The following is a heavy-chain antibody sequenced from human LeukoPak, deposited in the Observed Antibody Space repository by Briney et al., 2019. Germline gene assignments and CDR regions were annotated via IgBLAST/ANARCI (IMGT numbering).Heavy chain of an antibody. CDR3: ARSSYYGSGSYSFDY. CDR2: IYTSGST. J-gene: IGHJ4*02. CDR1: GGSISSGSYY. Sequence: SETLSLTCTVSGGSISSGSYYWSWIRQPAGKGLEWIGRIYTSGSTNYNPSLKSRVTMSVDTSKNQFSLKLSSVTAADTAVYYCARSSYYGSGSYSFDYWGQGTLVTVSS. V-gene: IGHV4-61*02. D-gene: IGHD3-10*01.